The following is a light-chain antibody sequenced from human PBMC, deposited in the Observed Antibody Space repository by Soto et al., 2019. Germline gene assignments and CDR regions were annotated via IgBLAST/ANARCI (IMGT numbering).Light chain of an antibody. CDR2: DAS. CDR1: QSISSSY. Sequence: EIVWTQSPGTLSLSPGERATLSCRASQSISSSYLAWYQQKPGQAPRLLIYDASNRATGIPARFSGSGSGADFTLTISSLEPEDFAVYHCQQRSSWPSFGQGTRLEIK. CDR3: QQRSSWPS. V-gene: IGKV3D-20*02. J-gene: IGKJ5*01.